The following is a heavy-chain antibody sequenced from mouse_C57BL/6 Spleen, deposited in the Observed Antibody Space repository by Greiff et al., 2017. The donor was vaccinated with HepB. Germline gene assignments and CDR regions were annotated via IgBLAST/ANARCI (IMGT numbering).Heavy chain of an antibody. V-gene: IGHV1-69*01. J-gene: IGHJ4*01. Sequence: VQLQQPGAELVMPGASVKLSCKASGYTFTSYWMHWVKQRPGQGLEWIGEIDPSDSYTNYNQKFKGKSTLTVDKSSSTAYMQLSSLTSEDSAVYYCARRLAHYYAMDYWGQGTSVTVSS. CDR1: GYTFTSYW. CDR3: ARRLAHYYAMDY. CDR2: IDPSDSYT. D-gene: IGHD4-1*01.